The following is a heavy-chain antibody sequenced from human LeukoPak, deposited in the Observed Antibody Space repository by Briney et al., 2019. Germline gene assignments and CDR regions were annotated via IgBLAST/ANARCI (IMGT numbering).Heavy chain of an antibody. D-gene: IGHD5-24*01. J-gene: IGHJ4*02. V-gene: IGHV3-23*01. CDR1: GFTFTSYA. Sequence: GGSLRLSCAASGFTFTSYAMSWVRQAPGKGLEWVSGISGSGDGTYYADSVKGRFTIFRDNSKNTLYLQMNSLTAGETAVYYCAEDRDPRRDGYNWWPFDYWGQGTLVPVSS. CDR3: AEDRDPRRDGYNWWPFDY. CDR2: ISGSGDGT.